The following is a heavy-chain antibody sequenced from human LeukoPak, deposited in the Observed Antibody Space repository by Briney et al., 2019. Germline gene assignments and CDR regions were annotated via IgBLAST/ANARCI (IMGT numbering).Heavy chain of an antibody. Sequence: SETLSLTCTVSGGSISSSSYYWGWIRQPPGKGLEWIGSIYYSGSTYYNPSLKSRVTISADTSKNQFSLKLSSVTAADTAVYYCARDDHGGIAVAGTSYFDYWGQGTLVTVSS. CDR3: ARDDHGGIAVAGTSYFDY. J-gene: IGHJ4*02. V-gene: IGHV4-39*07. CDR2: IYYSGST. D-gene: IGHD6-19*01. CDR1: GGSISSSSYY.